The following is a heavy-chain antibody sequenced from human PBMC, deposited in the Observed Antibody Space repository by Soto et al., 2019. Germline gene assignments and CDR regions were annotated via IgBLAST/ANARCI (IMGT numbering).Heavy chain of an antibody. CDR2: ISSDGSNE. J-gene: IGHJ6*02. CDR3: AKDPIAVAGNNYYRMDV. CDR1: GFTFSSYG. D-gene: IGHD6-19*01. V-gene: IGHV3-30*18. Sequence: PGGFLRLSCVASGFTFSSYGMYWVRQAPGKGLEWVAVISSDGSNEYYADSVKGRFTISRDNSKNTLYLQMNSLRAEDTAVYYCAKDPIAVAGNNYYRMDVWGQGTTVTVSS.